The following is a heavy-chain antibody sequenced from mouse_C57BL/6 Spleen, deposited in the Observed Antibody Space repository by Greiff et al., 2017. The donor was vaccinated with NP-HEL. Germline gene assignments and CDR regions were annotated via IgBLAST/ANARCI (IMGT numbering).Heavy chain of an antibody. D-gene: IGHD1-1*01. J-gene: IGHJ3*01. Sequence: VQLQQPGAELVKPGASVKMSCKASGYTFTSYWITWVKQRPGQGLEWIGDIYPGSGSTNYNEKFKSKATLTVDTSSSTAYMQLSSLTSEDSAVYYCARHNYGSSFFAYWGQGTLVTVSA. V-gene: IGHV1-55*01. CDR3: ARHNYGSSFFAY. CDR1: GYTFTSYW. CDR2: IYPGSGST.